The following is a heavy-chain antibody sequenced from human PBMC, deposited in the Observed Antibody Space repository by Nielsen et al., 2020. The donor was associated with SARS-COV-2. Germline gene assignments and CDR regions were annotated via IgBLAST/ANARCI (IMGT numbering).Heavy chain of an antibody. D-gene: IGHD6-6*01. CDR1: GYTFTSYY. CDR3: ARGHTSIAASYYYYYYMDV. Sequence: ASVKVSCKASGYTFTSYYMHWVRQAPGQGLEWMGIINPSGGSTSYAQKFQGRVTMTRDTSTSTVYMELGSLRSEDAAVYYCARGHTSIAASYYYYYYMDVWGKGTTVTVSS. CDR2: INPSGGST. V-gene: IGHV1-46*01. J-gene: IGHJ6*03.